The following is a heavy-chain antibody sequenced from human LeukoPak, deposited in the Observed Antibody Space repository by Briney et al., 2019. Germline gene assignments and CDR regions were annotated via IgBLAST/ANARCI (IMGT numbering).Heavy chain of an antibody. V-gene: IGHV3-30*03. CDR1: GFTFSTYG. D-gene: IGHD2-15*01. CDR2: ISYDGTDK. CDR3: ARVDRSEGPPESDNWFDS. Sequence: PGRSLRLSCAASGFTFSTYGMQWVRQAPGKGLEWVAVISYDGTDKYYADSVKGRFTISRDNSKNTLFLQMNSLRAEDTAVYYCARVDRSEGPPESDNWFDSWGQGTLVTVSS. J-gene: IGHJ5*01.